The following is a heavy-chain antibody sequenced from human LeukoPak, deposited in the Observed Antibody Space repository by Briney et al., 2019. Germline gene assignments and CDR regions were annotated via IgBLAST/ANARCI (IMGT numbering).Heavy chain of an antibody. Sequence: PSETLSLTCTVSGGSISSYYWSWIRQPPGKGLEWIGYIYYSGSTNYNPSLKSRVTISVNTSKNQFSLKQSSVTAADTAVYYCARMGATTGLAWFDPWGQGTLVTVSS. V-gene: IGHV4-59*01. D-gene: IGHD1-26*01. CDR1: GGSISSYY. CDR3: ARMGATTGLAWFDP. J-gene: IGHJ5*02. CDR2: IYYSGST.